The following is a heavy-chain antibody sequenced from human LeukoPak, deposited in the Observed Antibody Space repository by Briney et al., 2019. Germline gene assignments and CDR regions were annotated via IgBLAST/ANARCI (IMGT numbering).Heavy chain of an antibody. J-gene: IGHJ4*02. CDR3: ARQQPELDY. CDR2: IYHSGNT. D-gene: IGHD1-14*01. CDR1: GGSISSSSCY. V-gene: IGHV4-39*01. Sequence: PSETLSLTCTVSGGSISSSSCYWGWIRQPPGKGLEWVGSIYHSGNTYYTPSLNSRLTISVDTSKNQFSLKLSSVAAADTAVYYCARQQPELDYWDQGTLVTVSS.